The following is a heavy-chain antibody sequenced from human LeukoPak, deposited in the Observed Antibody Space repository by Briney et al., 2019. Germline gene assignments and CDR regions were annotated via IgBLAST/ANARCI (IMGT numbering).Heavy chain of an antibody. J-gene: IGHJ3*02. CDR3: ARDLVEMATAAFDI. CDR1: GGSISSSNW. CDR2: IYHSGST. V-gene: IGHV4-4*02. Sequence: SETLSLTCAVSGGSISSSNWWSWVRQPPGKGLEWIGEIYHSGSTNYNPSLKSQVTISVDKSKNQFSLKLSSVTAADTAVHYCARDLVEMATAAFDIWGQGTMVTVSS. D-gene: IGHD5-24*01.